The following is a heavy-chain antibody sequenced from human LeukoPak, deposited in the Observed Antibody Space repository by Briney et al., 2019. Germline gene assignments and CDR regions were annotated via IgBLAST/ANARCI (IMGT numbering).Heavy chain of an antibody. D-gene: IGHD2-2*01. CDR2: INSDGSGT. J-gene: IGHJ4*02. V-gene: IGHV3-74*01. CDR1: RFTFTNYW. Sequence: PGGSLRLSCAASRFTFTNYWMYWVRQAPGKGLVWVSRINSDGSGTSYADSVKGRFTVSRDNAKNTLYLQMNGLRAEDTAVYYCAVSSIPAALTYLDYWGQGTLVTVSS. CDR3: AVSSIPAALTYLDY.